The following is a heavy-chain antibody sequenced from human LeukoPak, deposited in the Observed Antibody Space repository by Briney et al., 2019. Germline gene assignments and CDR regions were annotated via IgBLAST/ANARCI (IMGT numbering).Heavy chain of an antibody. D-gene: IGHD4-17*01. CDR2: IYYSGNA. CDR3: ARADYGEDFDY. Sequence: KPSETLSLTCTVSGGSISSSNYYWGWIRQPPGKGLEWIGSIYYSGNAYYNPSLKSRVTISVDTSKNQFSLKLSSVTAADTAVYYCARADYGEDFDYWGQGTLVTVSS. J-gene: IGHJ4*02. V-gene: IGHV4-39*01. CDR1: GGSISSSNYY.